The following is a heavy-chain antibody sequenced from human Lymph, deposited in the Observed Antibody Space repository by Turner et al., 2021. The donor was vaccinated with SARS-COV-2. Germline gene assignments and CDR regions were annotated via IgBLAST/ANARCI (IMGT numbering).Heavy chain of an antibody. Sequence: QLQLVQSGAAVKKPAASVKVACRASGYTFTSYVINWVRQATGQGLEWMGGMNPDSGDTGYAQKFSGRVNMTRDTSISTAYMELSSLRSEDTAVYYGARVHGHCTSPSFYWDYYFGMDVWGQGTTVTVSS. CDR3: ARVHGHCTSPSFYWDYYFGMDV. CDR2: MNPDSGDT. V-gene: IGHV1-8*02. CDR1: GYTFTSYV. D-gene: IGHD2-2*01. J-gene: IGHJ6*02.